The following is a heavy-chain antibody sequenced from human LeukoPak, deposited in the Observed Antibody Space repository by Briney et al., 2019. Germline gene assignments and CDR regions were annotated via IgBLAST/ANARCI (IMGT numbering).Heavy chain of an antibody. CDR1: GGTFSSYA. CDR2: IIPIFGTA. CDR3: ARLGTALHDAFDI. Sequence: SVKVSCKASGGTFSSYAISWVRQALGQGLEWMGGIIPIFGTANYAQKFQGRVTITTDESTSTAYMELSSLRSEDTAVYYCARLGTALHDAFDIWGQGTMVTVSS. J-gene: IGHJ3*02. V-gene: IGHV1-69*05. D-gene: IGHD3-10*01.